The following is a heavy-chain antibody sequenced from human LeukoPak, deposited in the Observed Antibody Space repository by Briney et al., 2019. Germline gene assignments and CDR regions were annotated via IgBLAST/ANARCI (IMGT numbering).Heavy chain of an antibody. CDR1: GGTFSSYA. CDR3: GRAGPFLEMATIMHWWFDP. Sequence: ASVKVSCKASGGTFSSYAISWVRQAPGQGLEWMGRIIPILGIANYAQKFQGRVTITADKSTSTAYMELSSLGSEDTAVYYCGRAGPFLEMATIMHWWFDPWGQGTLVTVSS. V-gene: IGHV1-69*04. CDR2: IIPILGIA. J-gene: IGHJ5*02. D-gene: IGHD5-24*01.